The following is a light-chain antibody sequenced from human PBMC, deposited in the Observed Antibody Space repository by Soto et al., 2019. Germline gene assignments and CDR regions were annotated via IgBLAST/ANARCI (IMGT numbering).Light chain of an antibody. CDR2: DAS. CDR3: QQYNSYAWT. J-gene: IGKJ1*01. Sequence: DIQMTHSPSTLSASAGDRVTITCRASQSISSWLAWYRQKPGKAPKLLIYDASSLESGVPSRFSGSGSGTEFTLTISSLQPDDFATYYCQQYNSYAWTFGQGTKVDIK. V-gene: IGKV1-5*01. CDR1: QSISSW.